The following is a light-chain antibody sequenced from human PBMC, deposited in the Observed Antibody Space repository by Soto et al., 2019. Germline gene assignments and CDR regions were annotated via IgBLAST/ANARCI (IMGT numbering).Light chain of an antibody. CDR1: SSDVGGYNY. CDR3: NSYISSGTLV. V-gene: IGLV2-14*01. Sequence: QSALTQPASVSGSPGQSITISCTGTSSDVGGYNYVSWYQQHPGKAPKLMIYEVSNRPSGVSIRFSGSKSGNTASLTISGLQAEDEADYYCNSYISSGTLVFGTGTKVTVL. J-gene: IGLJ1*01. CDR2: EVS.